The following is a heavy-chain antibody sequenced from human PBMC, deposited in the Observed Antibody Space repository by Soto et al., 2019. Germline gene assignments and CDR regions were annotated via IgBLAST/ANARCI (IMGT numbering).Heavy chain of an antibody. CDR1: GDSIRSDY. CDR2: IFYSGST. CDR3: VTGGDGYRFDY. Sequence: SETLSLTCTVSGDSIRSDYWSWIRQPPGRGLEWIGYIFYSGSTNYIPSLKSRVTMSVDRSKNHFSLKLTSVTAADTAVYYCVTGGDGYRFDYWGQGTLVTVSS. J-gene: IGHJ4*02. V-gene: IGHV4-59*01. D-gene: IGHD2-21*02.